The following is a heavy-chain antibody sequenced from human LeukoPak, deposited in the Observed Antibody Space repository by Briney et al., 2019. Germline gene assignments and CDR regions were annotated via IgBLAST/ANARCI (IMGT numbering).Heavy chain of an antibody. D-gene: IGHD5-12*01. CDR3: ARAEWLRSPWYFDY. CDR2: IKQDGSEK. J-gene: IGHJ4*02. V-gene: IGHV3-7*01. Sequence: GGSLRLSCAASGFTFSSYWMSWVRQAPGKGLEWVANIKQDGSEKYYVDSVKGRFTISRDNAKNSLYLQMNSLRAEDTAVYYCARAEWLRSPWYFDYWGQGTLVTVSS. CDR1: GFTFSSYW.